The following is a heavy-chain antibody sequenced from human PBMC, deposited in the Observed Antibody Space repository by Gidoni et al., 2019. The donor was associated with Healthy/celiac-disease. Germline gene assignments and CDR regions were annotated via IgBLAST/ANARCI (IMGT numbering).Heavy chain of an antibody. J-gene: IGHJ6*02. CDR3: ATYRYDGYSYGFDYYGMDV. CDR2: ISGSGGST. D-gene: IGHD5-18*01. Sequence: EVQLLESGGGLVQPGGSLRLSCAASGVTFSSDALSWVRQAPGKGRGWVSAISGSGGSTYYADSVKGRFTISRDNSKNTLYLQMNSLRAEDTAVYYCATYRYDGYSYGFDYYGMDVWGQGTTVTVSS. V-gene: IGHV3-23*01. CDR1: GVTFSSDA.